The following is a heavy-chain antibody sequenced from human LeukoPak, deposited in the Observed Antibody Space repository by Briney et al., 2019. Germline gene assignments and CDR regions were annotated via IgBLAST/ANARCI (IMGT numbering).Heavy chain of an antibody. J-gene: IGHJ4*02. Sequence: PGGSLRLSCAASGFTFSSYGMHWVRQAPGKGLEWVAVISYDGSNKYYADSVKGRFTISRDNSKNTLYLQMNSLRAEDTAVYYCATGRVTVGAIREFDYWGQGTLVTVSS. CDR3: ATGRVTVGAIREFDY. CDR2: ISYDGSNK. CDR1: GFTFSSYG. D-gene: IGHD1-26*01. V-gene: IGHV3-30*03.